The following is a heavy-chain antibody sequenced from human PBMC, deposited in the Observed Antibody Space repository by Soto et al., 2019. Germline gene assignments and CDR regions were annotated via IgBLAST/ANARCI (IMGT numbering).Heavy chain of an antibody. V-gene: IGHV1-69*02. J-gene: IGHJ6*03. CDR2: SIPIQGRA. CDR3: AKSLVFVDHAYMDV. D-gene: IGHD2-21*01. CDR1: GGSIISYI. Sequence: QVQLVQSGAEVRKPGASVKVSCEASGGSIISYIFTWVLLAPGQGLKWMGRSIPIQGRADYALKFQDRVTIAADRSTQTVYMELRSLRPEDTALYYCAKSLVFVDHAYMDVWGKGTTVTVSS.